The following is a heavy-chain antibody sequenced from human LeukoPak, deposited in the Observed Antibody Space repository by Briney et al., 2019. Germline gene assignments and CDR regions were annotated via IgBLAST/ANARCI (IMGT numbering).Heavy chain of an antibody. V-gene: IGHV4-39*01. CDR1: GGSISSSSYY. CDR3: ARLLGELEF. D-gene: IGHD3-16*01. CDR2: IYYSGST. Sequence: SETLSLTCTVSGGSISSSSYYWGWTRQPPGKGLEWIGSIYYSGSTYYNPSLKSRVIISVDTSKNQFSLKLSSVTAADTAVYYCARLLGELEFWGQGTLVTVSS. J-gene: IGHJ4*02.